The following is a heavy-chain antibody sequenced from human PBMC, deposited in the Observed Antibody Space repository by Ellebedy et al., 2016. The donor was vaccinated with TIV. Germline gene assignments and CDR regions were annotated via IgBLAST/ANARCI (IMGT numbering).Heavy chain of an antibody. CDR3: ARDLTQYASGAGLSDS. CDR2: VSFDVDKK. D-gene: IGHD2-2*01. CDR1: GFSFSNYA. J-gene: IGHJ4*02. V-gene: IGHV3-30-3*01. Sequence: GESLKISCEASGFSFSNYAMHSVRQSPRKGLEWVAIVSFDVDKKFYIDSVKGRFTISRDNSKNTLYLDMNSLGVEDSAVYYCARDLTQYASGAGLSDSWGQGTLVTVSS.